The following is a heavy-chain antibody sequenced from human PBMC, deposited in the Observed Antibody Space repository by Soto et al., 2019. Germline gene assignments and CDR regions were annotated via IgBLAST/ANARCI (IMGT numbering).Heavy chain of an antibody. Sequence: QVQLVQSGAEVKKPGSSVKVSCKASGGTFSTYSISWVRQAPGQGLEWMGGIIPMLGKTNYAQKFQGRVTITADESTSTAYMDLSSLRSDDTAVYYCAKDILEWLFGSGDYYYSGMDVWGQGTTVTVSS. CDR2: IIPMLGKT. CDR3: AKDILEWLFGSGDYYYSGMDV. J-gene: IGHJ6*02. V-gene: IGHV1-69*12. CDR1: GGTFSTYS. D-gene: IGHD3-3*01.